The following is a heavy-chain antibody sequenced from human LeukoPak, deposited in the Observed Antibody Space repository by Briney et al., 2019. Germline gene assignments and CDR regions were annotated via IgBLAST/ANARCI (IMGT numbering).Heavy chain of an antibody. J-gene: IGHJ6*02. Sequence: GGSLRLSCVASGFTFSRYSMNWVRQAPGKGLEWVSYISSDSSYIYYVDSLRGRFTISRDNAKDSLYLQVNSLRAEDTAVYYCARDPGSSSWYRSVYYYYYGMDVWGQGTTVTVSS. V-gene: IGHV3-21*01. CDR1: GFTFSRYS. CDR2: ISSDSSYI. D-gene: IGHD6-13*01. CDR3: ARDPGSSSWYRSVYYYYYGMDV.